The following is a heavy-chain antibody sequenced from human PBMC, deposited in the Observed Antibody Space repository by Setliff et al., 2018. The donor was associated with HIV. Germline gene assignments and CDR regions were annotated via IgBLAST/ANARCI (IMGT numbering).Heavy chain of an antibody. CDR2: ISAYNGNT. CDR1: GYTFTSYG. J-gene: IGHJ4*02. CDR3: ARGPPIVVVPAALLTFDY. V-gene: IGHV1-18*01. Sequence: GASVKVSCKASGYTFTSYGISWVRQAPGQGLEWMGWISAYNGNTNYAQKPQGRVTMTTDTSTSTAYMELRSLRSDDTAVYYCARGPPIVVVPAALLTFDYWGQGTLVTASS. D-gene: IGHD2-2*01.